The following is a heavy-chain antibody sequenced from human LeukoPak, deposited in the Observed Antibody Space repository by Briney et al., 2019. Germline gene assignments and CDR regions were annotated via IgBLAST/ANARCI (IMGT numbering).Heavy chain of an antibody. CDR3: ARAPLYYDSSGYYPIVYFDY. Sequence: SETLSLTCTVSGYSISSGYYWGWIRQPPGKGLEWIGSIYYSGSTYYNPSLKSRVTISVDTSKNQFSLKLSSVTAADTAVYYCARAPLYYDSSGYYPIVYFDYWGQGTLVTVSS. J-gene: IGHJ4*02. V-gene: IGHV4-38-2*02. CDR1: GYSISSGYY. D-gene: IGHD3-22*01. CDR2: IYYSGST.